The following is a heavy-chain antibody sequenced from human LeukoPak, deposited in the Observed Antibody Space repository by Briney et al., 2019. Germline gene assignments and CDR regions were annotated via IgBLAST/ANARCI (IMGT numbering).Heavy chain of an antibody. V-gene: IGHV3-9*01. CDR3: AKDINPGWEWPQFDY. D-gene: IGHD3-3*01. Sequence: GGSLRLSCAASGFTFDDYAMHWVRQAPGKGLEWVSGISWNSGSIGYADSVKGRFTISRDNAKNSLYLQMSSLRAEDTALYYCAKDINPGWEWPQFDYWGQGTLVTVSS. CDR2: ISWNSGSI. J-gene: IGHJ4*02. CDR1: GFTFDDYA.